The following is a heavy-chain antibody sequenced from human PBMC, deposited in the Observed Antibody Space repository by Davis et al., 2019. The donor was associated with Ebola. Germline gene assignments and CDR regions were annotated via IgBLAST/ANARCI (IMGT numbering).Heavy chain of an antibody. CDR2: ISGSGGST. J-gene: IGHJ4*02. V-gene: IGHV3-23*01. Sequence: GESLKISCAASGFTFSSYAMSWVRQAPGKGLEWVSAISGSGGSTYYADSVKGRFTISRDNSKNTPYLQMNSLRAEDTAVYYCARLVGNTMVREEPRNGDFDYWGQGTLVTVSS. CDR1: GFTFSSYA. D-gene: IGHD3-10*01. CDR3: ARLVGNTMVREEPRNGDFDY.